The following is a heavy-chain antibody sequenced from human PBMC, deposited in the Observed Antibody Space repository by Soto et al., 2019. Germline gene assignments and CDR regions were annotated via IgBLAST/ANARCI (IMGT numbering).Heavy chain of an antibody. Sequence: PGGSLRLSCAASGFTFDDYTMHWVRQAPGKGLEWVSLISWDGGSTYYADSVKGRFTISRDNSKNSLYLQMNSLRTEDTALYYCAKDRGGFGSSSSVWFDPWGQGTLVTVSS. CDR1: GFTFDDYT. CDR3: AKDRGGFGSSSSVWFDP. V-gene: IGHV3-43*01. D-gene: IGHD6-6*01. J-gene: IGHJ5*02. CDR2: ISWDGGST.